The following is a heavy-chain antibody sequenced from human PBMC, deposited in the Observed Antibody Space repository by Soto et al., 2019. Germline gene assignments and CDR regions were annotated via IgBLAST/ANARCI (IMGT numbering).Heavy chain of an antibody. CDR3: ARDRNWKGYHGMDV. Sequence: SETLSLTCTVSGDSISSYSWSWIRQPPGKGLEWIGNIHYNGNTKYSPSLKSRVTMSVDTSKNHFSLKLISVTTADTAVYYCARDRNWKGYHGMDVWGQGTTVTVSS. V-gene: IGHV4-59*01. J-gene: IGHJ6*02. CDR2: IHYNGNT. D-gene: IGHD1-1*01. CDR1: GDSISSYS.